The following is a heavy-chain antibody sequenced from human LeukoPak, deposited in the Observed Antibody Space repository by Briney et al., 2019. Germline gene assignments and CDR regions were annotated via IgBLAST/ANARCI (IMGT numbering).Heavy chain of an antibody. J-gene: IGHJ4*02. CDR2: ISGGTT. V-gene: IGHV3-23*01. Sequence: AGSLRLSCAASGFTISTYGMSWVRQAPGKGLEWVSSISGGTTYYADSVKGRFTISRDNSKNTVSLQMNSLRAEGTAVYYCAKSVYHSGNYWGQGTLVTVSS. D-gene: IGHD3-10*01. CDR1: GFTISTYG. CDR3: AKSVYHSGNY.